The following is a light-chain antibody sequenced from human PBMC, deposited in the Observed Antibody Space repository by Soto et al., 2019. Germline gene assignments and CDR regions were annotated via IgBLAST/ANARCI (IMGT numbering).Light chain of an antibody. CDR2: EVS. J-gene: IGLJ1*01. V-gene: IGLV2-18*02. Sequence: QSVLTQPPSVSGSPGQSVTISCTGTSSDVGSYNRVSWYQQPPGTAPKLMIYEVSNRPSGVPDRFSGSKSGNTASLTISGLQAEDEADYYSTSYTSSTTFVFGTGTKVTDL. CDR3: TSYTSSTTFV. CDR1: SSDVGSYNR.